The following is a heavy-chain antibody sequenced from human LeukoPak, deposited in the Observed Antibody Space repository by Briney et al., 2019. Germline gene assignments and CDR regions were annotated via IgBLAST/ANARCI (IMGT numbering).Heavy chain of an antibody. CDR3: ARERLPYGSGWYYFDY. CDR2: ISSNGGST. D-gene: IGHD6-19*01. J-gene: IGHJ4*02. V-gene: IGHV3-64*01. Sequence: AGGSLRLSCAASGFTFSSYAMHWVRQAPGKGLEYVSAISSNGGSTYYANSVKGRFTISRDNSKNTLYLQMGSLRAEDMAVYYCARERLPYGSGWYYFDYWGQGTLVTVSS. CDR1: GFTFSSYA.